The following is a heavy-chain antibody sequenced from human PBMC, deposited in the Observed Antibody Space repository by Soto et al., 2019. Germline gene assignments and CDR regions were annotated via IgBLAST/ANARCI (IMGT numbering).Heavy chain of an antibody. CDR3: ARGRASRDPHSLGYCTNGVCPATHYYYYYMDV. V-gene: IGHV1-8*01. CDR1: GYTITSYD. J-gene: IGHJ6*03. D-gene: IGHD2-8*01. CDR2: MNPNSGNT. Sequence: ASVTVSCKTAGYTITSYDINWVRQATGQGLEWMGWMNPNSGNTGYAQKFQGRVTMTRNTSISTAYMELSSLRSEDTAVYYCARGRASRDPHSLGYCTNGVCPATHYYYYYMDVWGKGTTVTVSS.